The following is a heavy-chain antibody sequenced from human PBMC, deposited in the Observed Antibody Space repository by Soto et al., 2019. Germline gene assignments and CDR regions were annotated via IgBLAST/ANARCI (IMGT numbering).Heavy chain of an antibody. J-gene: IGHJ3*01. D-gene: IGHD2-21*02. Sequence: DVQLLESGGGLVQPGGSLRLACAASGFTFGNYAINWVRLAPGKGLEWVSGISGGGGSTYYADSVKGRFTIFRYTSKNTVFLQMNSLRADDTAVYYCAKGFIVVVTVLRPDDAFDVWGQGTMVTVSS. CDR2: ISGGGGST. V-gene: IGHV3-23*01. CDR1: GFTFGNYA. CDR3: AKGFIVVVTVLRPDDAFDV.